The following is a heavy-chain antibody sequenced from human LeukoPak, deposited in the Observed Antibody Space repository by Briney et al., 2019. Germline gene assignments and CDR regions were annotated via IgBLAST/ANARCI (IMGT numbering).Heavy chain of an antibody. V-gene: IGHV3-21*01. CDR3: ARIGRYGDPLIFDY. D-gene: IGHD4-17*01. Sequence: GGSLRLSCAASGFTFSSYSMNWVRQAPGKGLEWVSSFSSSSSYIYYADSVKGRFTISRDNAKNSLYLQMNSLRAEDTAVYYCARIGRYGDPLIFDYWGQGTLVTVSS. J-gene: IGHJ4*02. CDR2: FSSSSSYI. CDR1: GFTFSSYS.